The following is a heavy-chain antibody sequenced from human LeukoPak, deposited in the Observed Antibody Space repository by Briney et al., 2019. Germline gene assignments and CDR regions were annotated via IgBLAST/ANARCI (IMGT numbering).Heavy chain of an antibody. CDR2: ISSSGSTI. J-gene: IGHJ4*02. V-gene: IGHV3-11*01. CDR1: GFTFSDYY. Sequence: GGSLRLSCAASGFTFSDYYMSWIRQAPGKGLEWVSYISSSGSTIYYADSVKGRFTSSRDNSKNTLYLQMNSLRAEDTAVYYCAKDYSNYDRFEYWGQGTQVTVSS. D-gene: IGHD4-11*01. CDR3: AKDYSNYDRFEY.